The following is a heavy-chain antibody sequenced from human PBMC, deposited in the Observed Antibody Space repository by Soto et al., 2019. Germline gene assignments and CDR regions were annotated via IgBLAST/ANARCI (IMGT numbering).Heavy chain of an antibody. D-gene: IGHD3-22*01. J-gene: IGHJ4*02. CDR2: IIPIFGTA. Sequence: SVKVSCKASGGTFSSYAISWVRQAPGQGLEWMGGIIPIFGTANYAQKFQGRVTITADESTSTAYMELSSLRSEDTAVYYCARPGSSGYSDDYWGQGTLVTVSS. V-gene: IGHV1-69*13. CDR1: GGTFSSYA. CDR3: ARPGSSGYSDDY.